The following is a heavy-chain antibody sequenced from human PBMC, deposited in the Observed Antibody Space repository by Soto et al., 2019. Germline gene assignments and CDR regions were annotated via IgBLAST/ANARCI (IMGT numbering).Heavy chain of an antibody. V-gene: IGHV3-30*18. CDR1: GFTFSSYG. Sequence: GGSLRLSCAASGFTFSSYGMHWVRQAPGKGLEWVAVISYDGSNKYYADSVKGRFTISRDNSKNTLYLQMNSLRAEDTAVYYCAKDHKSSSPPYYFDYWGQGTLVTVSS. CDR3: AKDHKSSSPPYYFDY. D-gene: IGHD6-13*01. CDR2: ISYDGSNK. J-gene: IGHJ4*02.